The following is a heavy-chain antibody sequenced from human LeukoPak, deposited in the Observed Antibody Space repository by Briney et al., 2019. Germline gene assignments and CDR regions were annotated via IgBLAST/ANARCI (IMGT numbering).Heavy chain of an antibody. V-gene: IGHV4-39*07. J-gene: IGHJ4*02. CDR1: GGSISSSSYY. CDR3: ARGEGVTDD. Sequence: PSETLSLTCTVSGGSISSSSYYWGWIRQPPGKGLEWIGSIYYSGSTYYNPSLKSRVTISVDTSKNQFSLKLSSVTAADTAVYYCARGEGVTDDWGQGTLVTVSS. CDR2: IYYSGST. D-gene: IGHD2-21*02.